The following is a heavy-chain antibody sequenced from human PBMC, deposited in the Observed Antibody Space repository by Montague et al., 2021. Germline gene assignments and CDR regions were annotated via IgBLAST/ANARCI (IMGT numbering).Heavy chain of an antibody. CDR3: ARGGFRITMIVVLSDAFDI. Sequence: SLRLSCAASGFTFSSYAMHWVRQAPGKGLEWVAVVSYDGTNKYYXDSVKGRFTISRDNSKNTLYLQMNSLRAEDTAVYYCARGGFRITMIVVLSDAFDIWGQGTMVTVSS. D-gene: IGHD3-22*01. CDR2: VSYDGTNK. V-gene: IGHV3-30*04. J-gene: IGHJ3*02. CDR1: GFTFSSYA.